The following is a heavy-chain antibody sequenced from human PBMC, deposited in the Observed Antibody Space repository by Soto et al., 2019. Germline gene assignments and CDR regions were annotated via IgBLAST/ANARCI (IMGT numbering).Heavy chain of an antibody. CDR2: IYPPDSDT. Sequence: PGESLKISCKASGYTFTNYWIGWVRQMPGKGLEWMAIIYPPDSDTRYSPSFQGQVTISADKSITTAYLQWRTLKASDTAMYFCERHYDGFDFWGQGTLVTVSS. D-gene: IGHD3-3*01. J-gene: IGHJ3*01. V-gene: IGHV5-51*01. CDR3: ERHYDGFDF. CDR1: GYTFTNYW.